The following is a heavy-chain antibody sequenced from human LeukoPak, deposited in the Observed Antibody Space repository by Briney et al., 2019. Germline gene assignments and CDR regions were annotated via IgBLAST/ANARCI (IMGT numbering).Heavy chain of an antibody. V-gene: IGHV1-69*04. J-gene: IGHJ4*02. CDR2: IIPILGIA. D-gene: IGHD6-19*01. CDR3: ARAPQYSSGIFDY. CDR1: GGTFSSYA. Sequence: SVKVSCKASGGTFSSYAISWVRQAPGQGLEWMGRIIPILGIANYAQKFQGRVTITADKSTSTAYMELSSLRPEDTAVYYCARAPQYSSGIFDYWGQGTLVTVSS.